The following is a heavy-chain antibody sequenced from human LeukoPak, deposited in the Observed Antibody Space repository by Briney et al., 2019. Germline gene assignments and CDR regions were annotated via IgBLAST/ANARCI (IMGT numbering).Heavy chain of an antibody. Sequence: PGGSLRLSCAATGFTFKDYGMHWARHPPGKGLEWVSSINWSGGGTDYADSVKGRFTISRDNAKNSLYLQLSSLRPEDTALHYCAKHMRATNTYSFFGLDVWGQGTTVTVSS. D-gene: IGHD1-26*01. CDR1: GFTFKDYG. J-gene: IGHJ6*02. CDR3: AKHMRATNTYSFFGLDV. CDR2: INWSGGGT. V-gene: IGHV3-9*01.